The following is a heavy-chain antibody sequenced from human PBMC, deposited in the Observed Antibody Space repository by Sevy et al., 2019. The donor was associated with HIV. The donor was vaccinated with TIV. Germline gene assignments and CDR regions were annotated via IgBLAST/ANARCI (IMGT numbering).Heavy chain of an antibody. J-gene: IGHJ3*01. D-gene: IGHD3-22*01. Sequence: GGSLRLSCAASGLTFSSYAMNWVRQAPGKGLDWVSTIYGTAGVTYYADSVNGLFTISRDNSKNPLFLQMNSLRAEDTAVYYCAGGCLDSSGSFDAFDVWGQGTMVTVSS. V-gene: IGHV3-23*01. CDR3: AGGCLDSSGSFDAFDV. CDR2: IYGTAGVT. CDR1: GLTFSSYA.